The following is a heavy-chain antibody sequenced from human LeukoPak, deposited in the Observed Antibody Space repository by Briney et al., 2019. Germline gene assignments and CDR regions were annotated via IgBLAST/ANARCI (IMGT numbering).Heavy chain of an antibody. D-gene: IGHD3-3*01. J-gene: IGHJ5*02. CDR2: ISAYNGNT. CDR3: ARDLEWEHLGLWFDP. CDR1: GYTFTSYG. Sequence: GASVKVSCKASGYTFTSYGISWVRQAPGQGLEWMGWISAYNGNTNYAQKLQGRVTMTTDTSTSTAYMELRSLRSDDTAVYYCARDLEWEHLGLWFDPWGQGTLVTVSS. V-gene: IGHV1-18*01.